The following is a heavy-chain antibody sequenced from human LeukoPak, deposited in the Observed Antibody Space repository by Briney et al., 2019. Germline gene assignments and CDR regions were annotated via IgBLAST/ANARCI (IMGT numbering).Heavy chain of an antibody. CDR1: GYSFTSYW. Sequence: GESLKISCKGSGYSFTSYWIGWVRQMPGKGLEWMGIIYPGDSDTRYSPSFQGQVTISADKSISTAYLQWSSLKASDTAMYYCARHGGSGCSSTSCYYSYYYYGMDVWGQGTTVTVSS. D-gene: IGHD2-2*01. CDR3: ARHGGSGCSSTSCYYSYYYYGMDV. J-gene: IGHJ6*02. V-gene: IGHV5-51*01. CDR2: IYPGDSDT.